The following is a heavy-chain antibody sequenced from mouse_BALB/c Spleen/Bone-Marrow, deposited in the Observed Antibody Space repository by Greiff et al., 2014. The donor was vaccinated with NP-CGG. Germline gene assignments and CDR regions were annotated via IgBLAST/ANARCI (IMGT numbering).Heavy chain of an antibody. D-gene: IGHD1-1*01. CDR1: GFSFSDYY. Sequence: EVQLVESGGGIVQPGGSLKLSCVISGFSFSDYYTYWVRQTPEKRLEWVAYISDSGGSTYYPDTVKGRFTISRDNAKNTLYLQMSRLKSEDTAMYYCARLGDYSYFDYWGQGTTLTVSS. V-gene: IGHV5-12*02. CDR2: ISDSGGST. CDR3: ARLGDYSYFDY. J-gene: IGHJ2*01.